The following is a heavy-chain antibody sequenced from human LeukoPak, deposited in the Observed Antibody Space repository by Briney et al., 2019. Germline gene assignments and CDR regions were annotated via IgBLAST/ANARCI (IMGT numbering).Heavy chain of an antibody. CDR3: AKGFQTYGELSFDV. D-gene: IGHD4-17*01. CDR1: GFTFSNYA. CDR2: VSGSASNT. J-gene: IGHJ4*02. Sequence: QSGGSLRLSCAASGFTFSNYAMSWVRQAPGKGPEWVSTVSGSASNTYYADSVKGRFTISRDNSKTTLYLQMNSLRADDTAVYYCAKGFQTYGELSFDVWGQGTLVAVSS. V-gene: IGHV3-23*01.